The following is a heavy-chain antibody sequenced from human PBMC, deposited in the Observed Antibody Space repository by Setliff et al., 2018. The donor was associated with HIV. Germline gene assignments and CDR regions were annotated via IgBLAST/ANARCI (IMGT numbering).Heavy chain of an antibody. D-gene: IGHD3-10*01. CDR2: IYYSGST. CDR1: GGSISSGDYY. J-gene: IGHJ4*02. CDR3: ARAMVRGVIGY. V-gene: IGHV4-30-4*08. Sequence: TLSLTCTVSGGSISSGDYYWSWIRQPPGKGLEWIGYIYYSGSTYYNPSLKSRVTISVDTSKNQFSLKLSSVTAADTAVYYCARAMVRGVIGYWGQGTLVTVSS.